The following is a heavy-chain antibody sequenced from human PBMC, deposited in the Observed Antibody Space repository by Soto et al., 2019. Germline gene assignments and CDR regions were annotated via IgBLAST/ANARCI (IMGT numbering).Heavy chain of an antibody. V-gene: IGHV4-61*01. CDR2: IYYSGST. CDR3: ARRGRTLLLRSTTEEEDKDY. Sequence: SETLSLTCTVSGGSVISGSYYWIWIRQPPGKGLEWIGYIYYSGSTNYNPSLKSRVSISVDTSKNQFSLKLSSVTAADTAVYYGARRGRTLLLRSTTEEEDKDYWGQGTLVTVSS. J-gene: IGHJ4*02. CDR1: GGSVISGSYY. D-gene: IGHD3-3*01.